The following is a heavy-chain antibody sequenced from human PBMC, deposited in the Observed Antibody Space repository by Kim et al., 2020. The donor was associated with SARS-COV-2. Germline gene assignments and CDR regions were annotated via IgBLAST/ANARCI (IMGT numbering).Heavy chain of an antibody. Sequence: ASVKVSCKTSGYIFTNYAIHWVRQAPGQGLERMGYINIGNGDTRYSQNFQGRVSLTTDTSASTAYMELISLRSDDSAVYYCARNILRTTTLDYWGQGTLVTVSS. CDR1: GYIFTNYA. CDR2: INIGNGDT. CDR3: ARNILRTTTLDY. V-gene: IGHV1-3*04. D-gene: IGHD5-12*01. J-gene: IGHJ4*02.